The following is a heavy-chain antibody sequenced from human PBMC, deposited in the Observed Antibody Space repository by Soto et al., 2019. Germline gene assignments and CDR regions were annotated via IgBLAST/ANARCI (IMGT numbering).Heavy chain of an antibody. D-gene: IGHD6-13*01. CDR2: IIPIFGTA. V-gene: IGHV1-69*01. J-gene: IGHJ4*02. CDR3: ARMGIAAAGTVGYYFDY. CDR1: VGTVSSYA. Sequence: QVQLVQSGAEVKKPGSSVKVSCKASVGTVSSYAISWVRQSPGQGREWMGGIIPIFGTANYAQKFQGRVTITADESTSTAYMELSSLRSEDTAVYYCARMGIAAAGTVGYYFDYWGQGTLVTVSS.